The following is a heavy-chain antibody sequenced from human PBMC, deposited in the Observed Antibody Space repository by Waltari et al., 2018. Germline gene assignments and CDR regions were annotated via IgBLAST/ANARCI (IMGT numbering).Heavy chain of an antibody. V-gene: IGHV5-51*01. CDR3: AVLGAVEMATSGAFDV. CDR1: GYSFTSYW. CDR2: VYPGDSGT. Sequence: EVQLVQSGAEVKKPGESLKISCKGSGYSFTSYWIAWVRQMPGKGLEWMGVVYPGDSGTRYSPSFQGQVTISADKSISTAYLQWSSLKASDTAMYYCAVLGAVEMATSGAFDVWGQGTMVTVSS. J-gene: IGHJ3*01. D-gene: IGHD5-12*01.